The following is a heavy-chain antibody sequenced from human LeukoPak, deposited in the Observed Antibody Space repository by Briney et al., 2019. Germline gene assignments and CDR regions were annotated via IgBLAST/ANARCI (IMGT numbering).Heavy chain of an antibody. Sequence: PGGSLRLYCAASGFTFDDYGMSWVRQAPGKGLEWVSGINWNGGSTGYADSVKGRFTISRDNAKNSLYPQMNSLRAEDTALYYCANPYYYDSSGYYVYWGQGTLVTVSS. CDR2: INWNGGST. CDR1: GFTFDDYG. J-gene: IGHJ4*02. V-gene: IGHV3-20*04. D-gene: IGHD3-22*01. CDR3: ANPYYYDSSGYYVY.